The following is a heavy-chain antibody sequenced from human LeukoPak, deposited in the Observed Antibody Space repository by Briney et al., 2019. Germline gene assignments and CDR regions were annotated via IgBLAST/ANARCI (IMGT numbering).Heavy chain of an antibody. J-gene: IGHJ3*02. CDR1: GYIFTSYY. CDR3: ARGRRSYDAFDI. CDR2: MNPNSGNT. V-gene: IGHV1-8*02. Sequence: GASVKVPCKASGYIFTSYYMYWVRQATGQGLEWMGWMNPNSGNTGYAQKFQGRVTMTRNTSISTAYMELSSLRSEDTAVYYCARGRRSYDAFDIWGQGTMVTVSS.